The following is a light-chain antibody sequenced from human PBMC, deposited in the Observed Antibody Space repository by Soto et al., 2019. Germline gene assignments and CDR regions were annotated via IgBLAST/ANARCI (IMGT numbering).Light chain of an antibody. V-gene: IGKV1-5*01. CDR1: QSISSY. Sequence: DIQVTQSPSSLSASDGDRVTITCRPSQSISSYLNWYQQKPGKAPKLLIYAASSLESGVPSRFSGSGSGTEFTLTISSLQPDDFATYYCQQYNSYWTFGQGTKVDI. CDR3: QQYNSYWT. J-gene: IGKJ1*01. CDR2: AAS.